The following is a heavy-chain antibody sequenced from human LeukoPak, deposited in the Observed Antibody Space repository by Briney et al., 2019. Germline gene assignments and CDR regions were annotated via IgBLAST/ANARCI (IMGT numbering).Heavy chain of an antibody. CDR3: AKDPTGFPRSFDY. CDR2: ISSSSSYI. J-gene: IGHJ4*02. Sequence: GGSLRLSCAASGFTFSSYSMNWVRQAPGKGLGWVSSISSSSSYIYYADSVKGRFTISRDNAKNSLYLQMNSLRAEDTALYYCAKDPTGFPRSFDYWGQGTLVTVSS. CDR1: GFTFSSYS. V-gene: IGHV3-21*04.